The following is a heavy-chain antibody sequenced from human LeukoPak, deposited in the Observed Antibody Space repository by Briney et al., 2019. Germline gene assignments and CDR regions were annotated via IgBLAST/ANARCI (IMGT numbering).Heavy chain of an antibody. Sequence: GASVKVSCKASGYSFTLYAMNWVRQAPGQGLEWMGWISAYNGNTNYAQKLQGRVTMTTDTSTSTAYMELRSLRSDDTAVYYCARPMYYYGSDNYYYYYMDVWGKGTTVTISS. CDR3: ARPMYYYGSDNYYYYYMDV. V-gene: IGHV1-18*01. CDR1: GYSFTLYA. J-gene: IGHJ6*03. CDR2: ISAYNGNT. D-gene: IGHD3-10*01.